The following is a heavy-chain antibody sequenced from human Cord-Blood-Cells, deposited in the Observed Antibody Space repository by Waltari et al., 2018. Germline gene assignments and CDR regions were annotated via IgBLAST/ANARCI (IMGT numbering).Heavy chain of an antibody. D-gene: IGHD2-15*01. CDR1: GGSFSGYY. J-gene: IGHJ5*02. Sequence: QVQLQQWGAGLLKPSETLSLTCAVYGGSFSGYYWSWIRQPPGEGLEWIGEINHSGTPTYNPSLKSRVTISVDTSKHQFSLKLSSVTAADTAVYYCARARRPPRILEFDPWGQGTLVTVSS. CDR2: INHSGTP. CDR3: ARARRPPRILEFDP. V-gene: IGHV4-34*01.